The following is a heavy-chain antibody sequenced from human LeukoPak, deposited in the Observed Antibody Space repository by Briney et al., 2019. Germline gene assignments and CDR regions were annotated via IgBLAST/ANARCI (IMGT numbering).Heavy chain of an antibody. D-gene: IGHD3-10*01. Sequence: GGSLRLSCAASGFTFSSYGMHWVRQAPGKGLEWVAVIWYDGSNKYYADSVKGRFTISRDNSKNTLYLQMNSLRAEDTAVYYCARGYGSGSWRDAFDIWGQGTMVTVSS. V-gene: IGHV3-33*01. J-gene: IGHJ3*02. CDR3: ARGYGSGSWRDAFDI. CDR1: GFTFSSYG. CDR2: IWYDGSNK.